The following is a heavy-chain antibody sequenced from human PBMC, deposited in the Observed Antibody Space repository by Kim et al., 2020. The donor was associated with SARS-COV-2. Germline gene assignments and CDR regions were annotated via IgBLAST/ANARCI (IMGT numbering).Heavy chain of an antibody. CDR1: GGSISSYF. Sequence: SETLSLTCTVSGGSISSYFWSWIRQPPGKGLEWIGYIYYSGITNYNPSLKSRVTISVDTSKNQFSLNLSSVTAADTAVYYCARVGAPATIRGIIGYNYYGMDVWGQGTTVTVSS. CDR3: ARVGAPATIRGIIGYNYYGMDV. J-gene: IGHJ6*02. V-gene: IGHV4-59*13. D-gene: IGHD3-10*01. CDR2: IYYSGIT.